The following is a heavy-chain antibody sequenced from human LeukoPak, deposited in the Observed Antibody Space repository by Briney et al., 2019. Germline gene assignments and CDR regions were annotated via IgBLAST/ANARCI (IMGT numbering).Heavy chain of an antibody. CDR2: IKRKTDGGTI. CDR3: AANYYGSGSYDY. J-gene: IGHJ4*02. D-gene: IGHD3-10*01. V-gene: IGHV3-15*01. CDR1: GFTFDDYG. Sequence: GGSLRLSCAASGFTFDDYGMSWVRQAPGKGLEWVGHIKRKTDGGTIDYAAPAKGRFTISRDDSENTLYVQMNSLKTEDTAMYYCAANYYGSGSYDYWGQGTLVTVSS.